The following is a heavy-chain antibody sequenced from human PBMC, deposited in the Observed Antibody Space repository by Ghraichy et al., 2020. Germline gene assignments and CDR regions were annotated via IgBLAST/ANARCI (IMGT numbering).Heavy chain of an antibody. J-gene: IGHJ4*02. CDR2: IKQDGSEK. CDR1: GFTFSNHW. Sequence: GESLNISCAASGFTFSNHWMSWVRQAPGKGLEWVANIKQDGSEKYYVDSVKGRFTISRDNAKNSLYVQMNSLRAEDTAVYYCVREGYGDYGPDYWGQGTLVTVSS. D-gene: IGHD4-17*01. V-gene: IGHV3-7*01. CDR3: VREGYGDYGPDY.